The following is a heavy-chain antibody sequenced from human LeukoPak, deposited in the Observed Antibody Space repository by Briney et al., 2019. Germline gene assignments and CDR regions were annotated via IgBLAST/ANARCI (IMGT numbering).Heavy chain of an antibody. CDR3: ARDLPYYDSSGYYEPALDY. Sequence: SVKVSCKASGGTFSSYAISWVRQAPGQGLEWMGGIIPIFGTANYAQKFQGRVTITADESTSTAYMELSSLRSEDTAVYYCARDLPYYDSSGYYEPALDYWGQGTLVTVSS. D-gene: IGHD3-22*01. CDR1: GGTFSSYA. J-gene: IGHJ4*02. V-gene: IGHV1-69*13. CDR2: IIPIFGTA.